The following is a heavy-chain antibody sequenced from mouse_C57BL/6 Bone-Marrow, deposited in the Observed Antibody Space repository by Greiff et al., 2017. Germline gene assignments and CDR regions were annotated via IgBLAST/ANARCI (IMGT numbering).Heavy chain of an antibody. V-gene: IGHV7-3*01. J-gene: IGHJ2*01. D-gene: IGHD3-1*01. CDR2: IRNKANGYTT. CDR1: GFTFTDYY. CDR3: ASSRTWYFAY. Sequence: EVKLVESGGGLVQPGGSLSLSCAASGFTFTDYYMSWVRQPPGKALEWLGFIRNKANGYTTEYSASVKGRFTISSDNSKSILYLQLHALRPEDSATYYSASSRTWYFAYWGQGTTLTVSS.